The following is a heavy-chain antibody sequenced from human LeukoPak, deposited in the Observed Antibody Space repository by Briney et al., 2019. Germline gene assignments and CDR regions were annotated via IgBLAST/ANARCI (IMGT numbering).Heavy chain of an antibody. CDR2: IRQDGGGK. J-gene: IGHJ6*02. D-gene: IGHD3-10*01. CDR3: GRAMDV. Sequence: PGGSLRLSCAATGFSFSNYWMHWVRQAPGKGLEWVANIRQDGGGKYYVDSVKGRFTISRDNTKNSLYLQMNSLRAEDTAVYYCGRAMDVWGQGTTVTVSS. CDR1: GFSFSNYW. V-gene: IGHV3-7*01.